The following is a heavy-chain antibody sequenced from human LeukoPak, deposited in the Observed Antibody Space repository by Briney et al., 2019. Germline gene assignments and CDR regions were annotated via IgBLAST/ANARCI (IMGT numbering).Heavy chain of an antibody. CDR3: ARLRRGRGVISLYYYYYMDV. CDR2: IYYSGST. D-gene: IGHD3-10*01. J-gene: IGHJ6*03. Sequence: SETLSLTCTVSGGSISDYYWSWIRQPPGKGLEWIGYIYYSGSTNYNPSLKSRVTISVDTSKSQFSLKLSSVTAAGTAVYYCARLRRGRGVISLYYYYYMDVWGKGTTVTISS. CDR1: GGSISDYY. V-gene: IGHV4-59*01.